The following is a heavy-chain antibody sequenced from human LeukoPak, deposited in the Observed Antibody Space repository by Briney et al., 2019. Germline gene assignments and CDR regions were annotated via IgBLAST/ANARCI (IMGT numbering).Heavy chain of an antibody. CDR1: GFTFSTYS. D-gene: IGHD3-10*01. Sequence: GGSLRLSCAASGFTFSTYSMNWVRQAPGKGLEWVSSICSSSSYIYYADSVMGRFTISRDNAKNSLYLQMNSLRAEDTAVYYCARDCPSEWFGEIDYWGQGTLVTVSS. CDR3: ARDCPSEWFGEIDY. J-gene: IGHJ4*02. V-gene: IGHV3-21*01. CDR2: ICSSSSYI.